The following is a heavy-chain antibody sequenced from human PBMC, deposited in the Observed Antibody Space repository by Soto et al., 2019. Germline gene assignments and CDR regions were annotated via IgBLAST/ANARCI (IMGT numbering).Heavy chain of an antibody. D-gene: IGHD2-15*01. CDR2: IIPIRGIA. V-gene: IGHV1-69*08. J-gene: IGHJ5*02. Sequence: QVQLVQSGAEVKKPGSSVKVSCKASGGTFSSYTISWVRQAPGQGLEWMGRIIPIRGIANYAQKFQGRVMITADKSTSTAYMELSSRRSEDTAVYYCARDRDIVVVVAATGAGGKNWFDPWGQGTLVTVSS. CDR3: ARDRDIVVVVAATGAGGKNWFDP. CDR1: GGTFSSYT.